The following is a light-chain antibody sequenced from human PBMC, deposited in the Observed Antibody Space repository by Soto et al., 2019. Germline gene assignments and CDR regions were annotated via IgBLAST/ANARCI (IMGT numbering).Light chain of an antibody. CDR3: SSYTSSNTRDVG. J-gene: IGLJ2*01. Sequence: QSVLTHPASVSGSPGQSITISCTGTSSDVGGHNYVSWYQQHPGTAPKLMIYEVTNRPSGVSNRFSGYKSGNTASLTISGLQDEDEADYYCSSYTSSNTRDVGFGGGTKVTVL. CDR2: EVT. V-gene: IGLV2-14*01. CDR1: SSDVGGHNY.